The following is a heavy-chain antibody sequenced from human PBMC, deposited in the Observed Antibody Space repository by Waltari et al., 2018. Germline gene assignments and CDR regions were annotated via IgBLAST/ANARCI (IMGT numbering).Heavy chain of an antibody. V-gene: IGHV3-74*01. CDR2: IKTDGSGP. Sequence: EGQLVESGGGLVQPGGSLRLSCAASGFTFSDSWMHWVRQAPGKGLEWVSRIKTDGSGPTYADSVKGRFTISRDNGKNTLFLQMNSLRAEDTAVYYCVRDQYFDFWSGYPPGWFDPWGQGTLVTVSS. CDR1: GFTFSDSW. D-gene: IGHD3-3*01. J-gene: IGHJ5*02. CDR3: VRDQYFDFWSGYPPGWFDP.